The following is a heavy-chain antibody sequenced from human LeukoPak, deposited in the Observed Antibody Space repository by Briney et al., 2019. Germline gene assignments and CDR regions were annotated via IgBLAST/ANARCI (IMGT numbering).Heavy chain of an antibody. CDR1: GGSISSSSYY. D-gene: IGHD6-19*01. CDR2: IYYSGST. CDR3: ARGAYSSGWYIDY. Sequence: PSETLSLTCTVSGGSISSSSYYWGWIRQPPGKGLEWIGSIYYSGSTYYNPSLKSRVTISVDTSKNQFSLKLSSVTAADTAVYYCARGAYSSGWYIDYWGQGTLVTVSS. V-gene: IGHV4-39*07. J-gene: IGHJ4*02.